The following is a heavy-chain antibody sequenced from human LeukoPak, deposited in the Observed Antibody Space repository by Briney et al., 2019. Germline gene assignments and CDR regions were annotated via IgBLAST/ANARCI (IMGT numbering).Heavy chain of an antibody. CDR1: GYTFTSNY. CDR3: ARVKSYYSDTSDKDAFDI. J-gene: IGHJ3*02. Sequence: ASVKVSCNAFGYTFTSNYMHWVRQAPGQGLEWMGIINPRGGSTSYTQKFQGRVTMTRDTSTSTVYMELSSLRSEDTAVYYCARVKSYYSDTSDKDAFDIWGQGTMVTVSS. D-gene: IGHD3-22*01. V-gene: IGHV1-46*01. CDR2: INPRGGST.